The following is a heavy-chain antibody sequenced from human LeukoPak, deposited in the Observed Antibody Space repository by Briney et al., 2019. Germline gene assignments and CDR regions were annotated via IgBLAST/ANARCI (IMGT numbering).Heavy chain of an antibody. Sequence: ASVKVSCKASGYTFTSYYMHWVRQAPGQGLEWMGIINPSGGSTSYAQKFQGRVTMTRDTSISTAYMELSRLRSDDTAVYYCAGTQYYDFWSGYYPLDYWGQGTLVTVSS. CDR1: GYTFTSYY. CDR3: AGTQYYDFWSGYYPLDY. D-gene: IGHD3-3*01. J-gene: IGHJ4*02. V-gene: IGHV1-46*01. CDR2: INPSGGST.